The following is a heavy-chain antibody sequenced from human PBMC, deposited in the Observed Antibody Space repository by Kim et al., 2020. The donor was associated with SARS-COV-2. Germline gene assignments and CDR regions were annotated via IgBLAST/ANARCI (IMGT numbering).Heavy chain of an antibody. CDR3: ARLGPSRPKLRFLEWLLFPWFDP. CDR2: IYPGDSDT. V-gene: IGHV5-51*01. Sequence: GESLKISCKGSGYSFTSYWIGWVRQMPGKGLEWMGIIYPGDSDTRYSPSFQGQVTISADKSISTAYLQWSSLKASDTAMYYCARLGPSRPKLRFLEWLLFPWFDPWGQGTLVTVSS. J-gene: IGHJ5*02. CDR1: GYSFTSYW. D-gene: IGHD3-3*01.